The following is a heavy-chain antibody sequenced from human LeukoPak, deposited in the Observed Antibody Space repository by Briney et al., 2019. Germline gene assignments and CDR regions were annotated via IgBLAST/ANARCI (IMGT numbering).Heavy chain of an antibody. Sequence: PSETLSLTCTVSGGSISSSSYYWGWIRQPPGKGREWIGSMYYSGSTYYNPSLKSRVTISVDTSKNQFSLKLNSVTAADTAVYYCASHTVTLSYFDYWGQGTLVTVSS. J-gene: IGHJ4*02. D-gene: IGHD4-11*01. V-gene: IGHV4-39*01. CDR1: GGSISSSSYY. CDR3: ASHTVTLSYFDY. CDR2: MYYSGST.